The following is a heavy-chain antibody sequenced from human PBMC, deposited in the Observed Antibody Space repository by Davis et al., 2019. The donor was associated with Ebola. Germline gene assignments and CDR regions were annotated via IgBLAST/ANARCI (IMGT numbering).Heavy chain of an antibody. J-gene: IGHJ4*02. V-gene: IGHV4-59*03. CDR1: GASINPYH. CDR2: IYYTGSA. D-gene: IGHD3-10*01. Sequence: PSETLSLTCAVSGASINPYHWSWIRQPPGKRLEWIGSIYYTGSAYYNSSLAIRATISVDTSKTQFSLKLTSVTAAATAMYYCSERGSSVWGQGTLVTVSS. CDR3: SERGSSV.